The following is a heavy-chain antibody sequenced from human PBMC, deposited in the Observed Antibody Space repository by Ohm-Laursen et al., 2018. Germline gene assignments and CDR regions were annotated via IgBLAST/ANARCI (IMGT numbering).Heavy chain of an antibody. CDR3: AKDPGYCSSSIRCYEFDP. CDR2: IYVDGRT. V-gene: IGHV3-66*01. CDR1: EFTVSNNY. D-gene: IGHD2-2*01. J-gene: IGHJ5*02. Sequence: LSLTCAASEFTVSNNYMSWVRQAPGKGLEWVSVIYVDGRTYYAGSVKGRFIISRDKSKNTLYLQMNSLRAEDTAVYYCAKDPGYCSSSIRCYEFDPWGQGTLVTVSS.